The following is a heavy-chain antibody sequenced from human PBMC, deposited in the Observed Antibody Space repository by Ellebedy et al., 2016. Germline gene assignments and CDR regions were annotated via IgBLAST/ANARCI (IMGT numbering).Heavy chain of an antibody. Sequence: SGPTLVKPTQTLTLTCTFSGFSLSTSGMCVSWIRQPPGKALEWLARIDWDDDKYYSTSLKTRLTISKDTSKNQVVLTMTNMDPVDTATYYCARSYYSSSPDSGYGMDVWGQGTTVTVSS. J-gene: IGHJ6*02. CDR1: GFSLSTSGMC. V-gene: IGHV2-70*11. CDR2: IDWDDDK. D-gene: IGHD6-6*01. CDR3: ARSYYSSSPDSGYGMDV.